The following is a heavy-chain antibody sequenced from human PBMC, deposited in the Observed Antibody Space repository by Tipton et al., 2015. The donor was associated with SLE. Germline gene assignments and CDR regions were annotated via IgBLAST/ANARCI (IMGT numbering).Heavy chain of an antibody. CDR2: ISWNSGSI. CDR1: GFTFDDYA. D-gene: IGHD6-13*01. J-gene: IGHJ4*02. CDR3: AREGGGRSSSWPDY. Sequence: SLRLSCAASGFTFDDYAMHWVRQAPGKGLEWVSGISWNSGSIGYVDSVKGRFTISRDNAKNSRYLQMNSLRAEDTAVYYCAREGGGRSSSWPDYWGQGTLVTVSS. V-gene: IGHV3-9*01.